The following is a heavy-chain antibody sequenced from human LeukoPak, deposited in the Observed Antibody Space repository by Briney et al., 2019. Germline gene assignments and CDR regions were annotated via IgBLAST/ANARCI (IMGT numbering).Heavy chain of an antibody. V-gene: IGHV4-39*07. Sequence: SETLSLTCTVSGVSISSRTYYWGWLRQPPGKGREWIASMYYSGSTYYNPSLKSRITISVDTSKNQFSLKLSSVTAADTAVYYCARDRGDSSGYYGDAFDIWGQGTMVTVSS. CDR2: MYYSGST. CDR3: ARDRGDSSGYYGDAFDI. CDR1: GVSISSRTYY. D-gene: IGHD3-22*01. J-gene: IGHJ3*02.